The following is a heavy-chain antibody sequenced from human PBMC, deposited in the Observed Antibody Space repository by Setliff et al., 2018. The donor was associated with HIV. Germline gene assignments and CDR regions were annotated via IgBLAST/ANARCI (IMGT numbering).Heavy chain of an antibody. D-gene: IGHD3-22*01. Sequence: GGSLRLSCTGYGFSFHSYGMHWVRQAPGKGLEWVSLIWYDERNKYYGDSVKGRFTVSRDNAKNTLYLHMNGLRPEDTAVYYCARGPNRGSGYSEYFKHWGQGTRVTGSS. CDR3: ARGPNRGSGYSEYFKH. CDR2: IWYDERNK. CDR1: GFSFHSYG. V-gene: IGHV3-33*08. J-gene: IGHJ1*01.